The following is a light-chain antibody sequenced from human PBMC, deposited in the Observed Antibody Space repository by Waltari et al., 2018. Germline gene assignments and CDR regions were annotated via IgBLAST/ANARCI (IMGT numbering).Light chain of an antibody. J-gene: IGKJ2*02. Sequence: EIVMTQSPAALSVSPGERATLSCRASQSVSNNLAWYQHKPGQPPRLLISGASTRATGDPCRFSGSGSGTEFTLTISSLQSEDSAIYFCQQYNTWPPSTFGQGTKLEIK. CDR1: QSVSNN. CDR3: QQYNTWPPST. V-gene: IGKV3-15*01. CDR2: GAS.